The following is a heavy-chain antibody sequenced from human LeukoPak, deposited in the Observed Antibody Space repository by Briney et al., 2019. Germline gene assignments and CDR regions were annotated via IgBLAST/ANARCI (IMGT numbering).Heavy chain of an antibody. CDR2: IFYSGNT. V-gene: IGHV4-39*01. D-gene: IGHD3-10*02. CDR3: ARLYYAGGFCDY. Sequence: PSETLSLTCTVSGGSISSSGYYWGWIRQPPGKGLEWIGSIFYSGNTYYNPSLKSRVTISVDTSKRQFSLKLSSVTAADTAVYYCARLYYAGGFCDYWGQGTLVTVSS. J-gene: IGHJ4*02. CDR1: GGSISSSGYY.